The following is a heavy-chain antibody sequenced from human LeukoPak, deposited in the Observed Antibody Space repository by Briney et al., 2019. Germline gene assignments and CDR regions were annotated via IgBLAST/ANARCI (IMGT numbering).Heavy chain of an antibody. V-gene: IGHV4-34*01. Sequence: GSLRLSCAASGFTFSTFAMVWVRQPPGKGLEWIGEINHSGSTNYNPSLKSRVTISVDTSKNQFSLKLSSVTAADTAVYYCARHRSGLLWFGGLSYYFDYWGQGTLVTVSS. CDR1: GFTFSTFA. J-gene: IGHJ4*02. CDR2: INHSGST. D-gene: IGHD3-10*01. CDR3: ARHRSGLLWFGGLSYYFDY.